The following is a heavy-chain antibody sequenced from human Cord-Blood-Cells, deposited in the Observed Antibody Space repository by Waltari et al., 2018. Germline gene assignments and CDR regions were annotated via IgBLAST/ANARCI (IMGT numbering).Heavy chain of an antibody. J-gene: IGHJ4*02. CDR2: TYYRSKWYN. V-gene: IGHV6-1*01. Sequence: QVQLQQSGPGLVKPSQTPSLTCAIPGDSVSSNSAAWNWIRQSPSRGLEWLGRTYYRSKWYNDYAVSVKSRITINPDTSKNQFSLQLNSVTPEDTAVYYCARGSTNWNDASFDYWGQGTLVTVSS. CDR1: GDSVSSNSAA. CDR3: ARGSTNWNDASFDY. D-gene: IGHD1-1*01.